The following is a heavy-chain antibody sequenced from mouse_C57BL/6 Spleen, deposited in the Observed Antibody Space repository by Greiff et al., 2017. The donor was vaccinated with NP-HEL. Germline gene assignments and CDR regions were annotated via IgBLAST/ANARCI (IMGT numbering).Heavy chain of an antibody. V-gene: IGHV1-61*01. CDR1: GYTFTSYW. CDR3: ASIKCGYGEDYYAMDY. Sequence: QVQLQQPGAELVRPGSSVKLSCKASGYTFTSYWMDWVKQRPGQGLEWIGNIYPSDSETHYNQKFKDKATLTVDKSSSTAYMQLSSLTSEDSAVYYYASIKCGYGEDYYAMDYWGQGTSVTVSS. D-gene: IGHD2-2*01. CDR2: IYPSDSET. J-gene: IGHJ4*01.